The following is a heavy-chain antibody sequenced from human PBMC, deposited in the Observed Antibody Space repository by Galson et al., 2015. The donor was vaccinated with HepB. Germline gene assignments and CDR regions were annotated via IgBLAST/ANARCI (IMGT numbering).Heavy chain of an antibody. CDR1: GFTFTNHA. D-gene: IGHD3-3*01. CDR3: VKDEMEWIH. CDR2: ISVTGGNK. V-gene: IGHV3-23*01. J-gene: IGHJ4*02. Sequence: SLRLSCAVSGFTFTNHAMNWVRQAPGKGLEWVSGISVTGGNKYYTDSVKGRFTISGDNSRDTLYLQMNSLRVEDTAVYYCVKDEMEWIHWGQGTLVTVSS.